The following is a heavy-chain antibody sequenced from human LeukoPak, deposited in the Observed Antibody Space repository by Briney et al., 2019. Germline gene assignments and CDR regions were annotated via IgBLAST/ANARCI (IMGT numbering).Heavy chain of an antibody. CDR1: GYTFTSYY. J-gene: IGHJ6*02. CDR2: INPSGDST. D-gene: IGHD2/OR15-2a*01. V-gene: IGHV1-46*01. CDR3: AREPPLSDYYYGIDV. Sequence: ASVKVSCKASGYTFTSYYIHWVRHAPGQGLEWMGMINPSGDSTSYPQKFQGRVTVTRDTSTSTVYMDLSSLRSEDTAVYYCAREPPLSDYYYGIDVWGQGTTVTVSS.